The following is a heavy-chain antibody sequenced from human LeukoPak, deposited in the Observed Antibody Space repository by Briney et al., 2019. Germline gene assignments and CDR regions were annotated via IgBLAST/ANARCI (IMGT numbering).Heavy chain of an antibody. J-gene: IGHJ5*02. D-gene: IGHD6-13*01. CDR1: GFTVSDNY. CDR2: MYSGGDT. CDR3: ARDAPQVPAAGVLAS. V-gene: IGHV3-53*01. Sequence: PGGSLRLSCAASGFTVSDNYMSWVRHAPGEGLEWVSVMYSGGDTYYADSVKGRFTFSRDISKNTLYLQMNGLRTEDTAMYFCARDAPQVPAAGVLASWGQGTLVTVSS.